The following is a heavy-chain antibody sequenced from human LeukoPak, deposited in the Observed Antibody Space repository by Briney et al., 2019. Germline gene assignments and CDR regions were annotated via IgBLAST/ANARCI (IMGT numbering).Heavy chain of an antibody. Sequence: PGGSLRLSCAASGFTFSSYAMAWVRQAPGKGLEWVSAISGIGTRTYYADSVKGRLTISRDNSKNTLYLQMNSLRAEDTAIYYCAKVSGSGTYFPEYWGQGTLVTVSS. J-gene: IGHJ4*02. CDR3: AKVSGSGTYFPEY. CDR2: ISGIGTRT. CDR1: GFTFSSYA. V-gene: IGHV3-23*01. D-gene: IGHD3-10*01.